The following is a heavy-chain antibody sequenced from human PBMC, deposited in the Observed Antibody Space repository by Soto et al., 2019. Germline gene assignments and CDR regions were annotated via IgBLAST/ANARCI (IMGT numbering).Heavy chain of an antibody. Sequence: GGSLRLSCAASGFTFSSYAMHWVRQAPGKGLEWVAVISYDGSNKYYADSVKGRFTISRDNSKNTLYLQMNSLRAEDTAVYYCARDRYQLLLGPYYYYYGMDVWGQGTTVTVSS. D-gene: IGHD2-2*01. CDR2: ISYDGSNK. J-gene: IGHJ6*02. CDR3: ARDRYQLLLGPYYYYYGMDV. CDR1: GFTFSSYA. V-gene: IGHV3-30-3*01.